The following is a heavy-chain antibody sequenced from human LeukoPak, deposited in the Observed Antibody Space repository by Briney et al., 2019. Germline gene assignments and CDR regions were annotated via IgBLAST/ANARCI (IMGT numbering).Heavy chain of an antibody. Sequence: GGSLRLSCAASGFTFSDYYMSWIRKALGKGLERVSYISSSGSTIYYADSVKGRFTISRDYAKNSLYLQMNSLRAEDTAVYYCAKMGAKVVANKFDYGGQGNLGTVSS. CDR1: GFTFSDYY. CDR3: AKMGAKVVANKFDY. CDR2: ISSSGSTI. D-gene: IGHD5-12*01. V-gene: IGHV3-11*01. J-gene: IGHJ4*02.